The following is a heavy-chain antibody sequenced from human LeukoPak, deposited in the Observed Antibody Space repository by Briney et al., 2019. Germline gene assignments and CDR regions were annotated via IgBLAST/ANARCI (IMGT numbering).Heavy chain of an antibody. D-gene: IGHD3-10*01. CDR3: ARGRVLWFGELRTLYNWFDP. CDR2: INHSGST. V-gene: IGHV4-34*01. J-gene: IGHJ5*02. Sequence: SETLSPTCTVSGGSISSYYWSWIRQPPGKGLEWIGEINHSGSTNYNPSLKSRVTISVDTSKNQFSLKLSSVTAADTAVYYCARGRVLWFGELRTLYNWFDPWGQGTLVTVSS. CDR1: GGSISSYY.